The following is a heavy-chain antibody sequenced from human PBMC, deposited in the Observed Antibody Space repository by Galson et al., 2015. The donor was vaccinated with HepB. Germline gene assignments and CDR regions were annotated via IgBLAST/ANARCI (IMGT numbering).Heavy chain of an antibody. J-gene: IGHJ6*03. CDR3: ARDVVGATGSYYYYYMDV. Sequence: SLRLSCAASGFTFSDYYMSWIRQAPGKGLEWVSYISSSSSYTNYADSVKGRFTISRDNAKNSLYLQMDSLRAEDTAVYYCARDVVGATGSYYYYYMDVWGRGTSVTVSS. D-gene: IGHD1-26*01. CDR1: GFTFSDYY. CDR2: ISSSSSYT. V-gene: IGHV3-11*05.